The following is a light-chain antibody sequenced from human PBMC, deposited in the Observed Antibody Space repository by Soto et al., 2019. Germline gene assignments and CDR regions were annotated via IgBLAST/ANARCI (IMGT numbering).Light chain of an antibody. V-gene: IGKV3-20*01. CDR2: GAS. CDR1: QSVSSSY. CDR3: QQYGSSGT. J-gene: IGKJ1*01. Sequence: EIVLTQSPGTLSLSPGERATLSCRASQSVSSSYLAWYQQKPGQAPRLLIYGASNRATGIPDRFSGSGSGTDFTLTISSMEPEDFAVYYCQQYGSSGTLGQGTNVDIK.